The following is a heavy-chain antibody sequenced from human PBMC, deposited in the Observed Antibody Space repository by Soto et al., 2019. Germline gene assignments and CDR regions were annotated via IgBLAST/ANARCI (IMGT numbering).Heavy chain of an antibody. D-gene: IGHD6-19*01. V-gene: IGHV6-1*01. Sequence: SQTLSLTCAISGASVSRNSAAWNWIRQSPSRGLEWLGRTYYRSTWYNDYAVSVKSRITINPDTSKNQFALQLNSVTPEDTAVYYCARESWYSSGSSDWFEPWGQGTWVTLTS. CDR2: TYYRSTWYN. CDR1: GASVSRNSAA. J-gene: IGHJ5*02. CDR3: ARESWYSSGSSDWFEP.